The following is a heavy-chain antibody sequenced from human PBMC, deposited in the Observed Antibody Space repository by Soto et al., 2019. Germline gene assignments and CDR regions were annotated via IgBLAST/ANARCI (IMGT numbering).Heavy chain of an antibody. Sequence: ASVKVSCKASGYTFTSYYMHWVRQAPGQGLEWMGIINPSGGSTSYAQKFQGRVTMTRDTSTSTVYMELSSLRSEDTAVYYCATQTTVTNSYYYYMDVWGKGTTVTVSS. V-gene: IGHV1-46*03. D-gene: IGHD4-17*01. J-gene: IGHJ6*03. CDR3: ATQTTVTNSYYYYMDV. CDR2: INPSGGST. CDR1: GYTFTSYY.